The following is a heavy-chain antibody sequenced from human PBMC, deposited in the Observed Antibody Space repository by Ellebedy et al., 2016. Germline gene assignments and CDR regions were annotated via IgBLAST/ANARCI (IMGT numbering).Heavy chain of an antibody. Sequence: SETLSLXCTVSGGSISSYYWTWIRQPPGKGLEWIGYIYYNGGTKYNPSLTSRVTMSVDTSRNQFSLKLSSVTAADTAVYYCARDKDYSSTKGGFDPWGQGTLVTVSS. CDR1: GGSISSYY. D-gene: IGHD3-10*01. CDR2: IYYNGGT. CDR3: ARDKDYSSTKGGFDP. V-gene: IGHV4-59*01. J-gene: IGHJ5*02.